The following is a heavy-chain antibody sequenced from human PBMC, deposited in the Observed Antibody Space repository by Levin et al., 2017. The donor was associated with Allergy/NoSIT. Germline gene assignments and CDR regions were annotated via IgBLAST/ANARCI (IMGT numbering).Heavy chain of an antibody. CDR3: ARGDGYIIYYYGMDV. Sequence: ASVKVSCKASGYTFTGYYMHWVRQAPGQGLEWMGWINPNSGGTNYAQKFQGRVTMTRDTSISTAYMELSRLRSDDTAVYYCARGDGYIIYYYGMDVWGQGTTVTVSS. CDR2: INPNSGGT. CDR1: GYTFTGYY. J-gene: IGHJ6*02. D-gene: IGHD5-24*01. V-gene: IGHV1-2*02.